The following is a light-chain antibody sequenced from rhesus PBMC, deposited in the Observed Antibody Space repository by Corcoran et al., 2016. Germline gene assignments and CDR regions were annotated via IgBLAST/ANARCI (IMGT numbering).Light chain of an antibody. Sequence: DIQMTQSPSSLSASVGDTVTITCRASQSISSWLAWYQQKPGKAPKLLIYKVSSLQSGVPSRFSGNGSGIDFTLSFSNLQSAYFTTYYCQQYSSSPYSFGQGTKVEIK. CDR1: QSISSW. V-gene: IGKV1-22*01. CDR3: QQYSSSPYS. CDR2: KVS. J-gene: IGKJ2*01.